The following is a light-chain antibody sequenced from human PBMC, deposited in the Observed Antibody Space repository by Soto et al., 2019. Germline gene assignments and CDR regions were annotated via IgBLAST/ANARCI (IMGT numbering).Light chain of an antibody. Sequence: VLTQSPATLSLSPGERATLSCRASQTVTNTYLAWYKQKCGQAPRLIIKGASNRATGIPARFSGSGSGTDFTLTISSLEPEDFEVYYCQQRSNWPLTFGQGTRLEIK. CDR2: GAS. V-gene: IGKV3-11*01. CDR3: QQRSNWPLT. J-gene: IGKJ5*01. CDR1: QTVTNTY.